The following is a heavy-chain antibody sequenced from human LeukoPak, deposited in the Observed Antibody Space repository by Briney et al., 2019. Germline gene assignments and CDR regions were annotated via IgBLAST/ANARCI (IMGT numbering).Heavy chain of an antibody. D-gene: IGHD2-2*01. CDR3: ARAGYQPLPFY. V-gene: IGHV4-34*01. CDR2: INHSGST. CDR1: GGSFSGYY. J-gene: IGHJ4*02. Sequence: PSETLSLTCAVYGGSFSGYYWSWIRQPPGKGLEWIGEINHSGSTNYNPSLKSRVTISVDTSKNQFSLKLSSVTAADTAVYYCARAGYQPLPFYWGQGTLVTVSS.